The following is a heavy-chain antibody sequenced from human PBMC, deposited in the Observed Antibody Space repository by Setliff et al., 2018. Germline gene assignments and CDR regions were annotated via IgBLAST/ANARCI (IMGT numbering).Heavy chain of an antibody. D-gene: IGHD3-10*01. V-gene: IGHV4-34*01. CDR3: ARVPHIWFRELVTFDDAFDI. CDR1: GGSFTDHF. J-gene: IGHJ3*02. Sequence: PSETLSLTCAVYGGSFTDHFWSWIRQPPGKGLEWIGEINHSGSTNYNPSLKSRLSISVDASKNQFSLKLTSVTAADTAVYFCARVPHIWFRELVTFDDAFDIWGQGTMVTVSS. CDR2: INHSGST.